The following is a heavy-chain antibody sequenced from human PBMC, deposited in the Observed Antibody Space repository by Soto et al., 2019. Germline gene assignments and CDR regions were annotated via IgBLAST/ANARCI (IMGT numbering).Heavy chain of an antibody. CDR1: GGSFSDAF. J-gene: IGHJ6*02. CDR3: ARAPRQLLAEGPLFLYYYYGLDV. V-gene: IGHV4-34*12. D-gene: IGHD3-3*01. Sequence: QVHLQQWGAGLLKPSGTLSLTCAVSGGSFSDAFWSWVRQSPGRGLEWIGEVFHTGNTNYNPSLKSRVTRSVDTAKNQFSLRLTSVTAADSAVYYCARAPRQLLAEGPLFLYYYYGLDVWGQGTTVTVSS. CDR2: VFHTGNT.